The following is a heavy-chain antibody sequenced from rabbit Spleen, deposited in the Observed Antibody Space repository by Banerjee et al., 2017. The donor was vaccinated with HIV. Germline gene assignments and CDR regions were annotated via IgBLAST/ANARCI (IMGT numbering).Heavy chain of an antibody. D-gene: IGHD6-1*01. Sequence: QSLEESGGDLVKPGASLTLTCTASGFSFSNKVVMCWVHQAPGKGLEWIGIIYPAKGSTDYASWVNGRFTISKTSSTTVTLQMTSLTAADSATYFCARASNNYGEFDLWGPGTLVTVS. J-gene: IGHJ4*01. CDR2: IYPAKGST. CDR3: ARASNNYGEFDL. V-gene: IGHV1S40*01. CDR1: GFSFSNKVV.